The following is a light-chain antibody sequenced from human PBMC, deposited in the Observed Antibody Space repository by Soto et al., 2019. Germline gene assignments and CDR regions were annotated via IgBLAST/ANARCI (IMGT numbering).Light chain of an antibody. CDR1: QSVSSSY. J-gene: IGKJ1*01. CDR3: QQYGSSPRT. Sequence: EIVLTQSPGTLSLSPGERATLSCRASQSVSSSYLAWYQQKPGQAPRLLIYGASSRATGLPDRFSGSGSGTDFTLTISRLEPEDFAVYSCQQYGSSPRTFGQGTKVEIK. V-gene: IGKV3-20*01. CDR2: GAS.